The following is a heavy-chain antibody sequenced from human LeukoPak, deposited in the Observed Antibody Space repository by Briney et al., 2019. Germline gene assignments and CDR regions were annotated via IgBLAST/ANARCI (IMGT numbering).Heavy chain of an antibody. J-gene: IGHJ4*02. V-gene: IGHV3-30*04. Sequence: GGSLRLSCAASGFTVSSYAMRWVRQAPGKGLEWVAVISYDGSNKYYADSVKGRFTISRDNSKNTLYLQMNSLRAEDTAVYYCARDGIAVPTYYFDYWGQGTLVTVSS. CDR3: ARDGIAVPTYYFDY. CDR1: GFTVSSYA. D-gene: IGHD6-19*01. CDR2: ISYDGSNK.